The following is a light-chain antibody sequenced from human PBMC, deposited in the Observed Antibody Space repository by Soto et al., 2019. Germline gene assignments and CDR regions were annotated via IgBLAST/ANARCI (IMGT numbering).Light chain of an antibody. CDR3: HQYGGSPPFT. J-gene: IGKJ2*01. CDR2: GAS. V-gene: IGKV3-20*01. Sequence: EIVLPQSPGTLSLSPGERATLSFRVSQSISSSYLARYQQKPGKAPRRLIYGASRRATGIPDRFSGSGSGTDFTLTISSLESEDFVVYYCHQYGGSPPFTFGHGTKLEIK. CDR1: QSISSSY.